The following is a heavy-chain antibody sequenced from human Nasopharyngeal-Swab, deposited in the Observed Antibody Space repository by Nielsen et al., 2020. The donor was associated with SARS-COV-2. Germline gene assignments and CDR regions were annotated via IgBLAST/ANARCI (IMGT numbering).Heavy chain of an antibody. CDR1: GYTFTSYG. Sequence: ASVKVSCKASGYTFTSYGISWVRQAPGQGLEWMGWISAYNGNTNYAQKLQGRLTMTTDTSTSTAYMELRSLRSDDTAVYYCARAVPDRYSSSWAFDYWGQGTLVTVSS. J-gene: IGHJ4*02. D-gene: IGHD6-13*01. CDR3: ARAVPDRYSSSWAFDY. CDR2: ISAYNGNT. V-gene: IGHV1-18*01.